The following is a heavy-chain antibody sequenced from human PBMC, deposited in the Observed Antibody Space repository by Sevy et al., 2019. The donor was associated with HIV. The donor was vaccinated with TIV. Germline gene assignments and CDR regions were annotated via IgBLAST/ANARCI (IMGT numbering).Heavy chain of an antibody. CDR3: AKDRVSGTYYTGDFDY. CDR2: ITISGGTT. J-gene: IGHJ4*02. Sequence: GGSLRLSCAASGFTFSNYGMSWVRQAPGKGLEWVSAITISGGTTYYADSVKGRFTISRDSSKNTLYLQMNSLRAEDTAVYYCAKDRVSGTYYTGDFDYWGQGTLVTVSS. CDR1: GFTFSNYG. D-gene: IGHD3-10*01. V-gene: IGHV3-23*01.